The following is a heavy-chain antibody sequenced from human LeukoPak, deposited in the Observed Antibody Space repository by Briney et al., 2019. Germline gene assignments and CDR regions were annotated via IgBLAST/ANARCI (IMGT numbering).Heavy chain of an antibody. J-gene: IGHJ4*02. V-gene: IGHV1-2*06. CDR3: ARIYCTNGVCRRLFDY. CDR2: INPNSGGT. CDR1: GYTFTGYY. D-gene: IGHD2-8*01. Sequence: ASVKVSCKASGYTFTGYYMHWVRQAPGQGLEWMGRINPNSGGTNYAQKFQGRVTMTRDTSISTAYMELRSLRSDDTAVYYCARIYCTNGVCRRLFDYWGQGTLVTVSS.